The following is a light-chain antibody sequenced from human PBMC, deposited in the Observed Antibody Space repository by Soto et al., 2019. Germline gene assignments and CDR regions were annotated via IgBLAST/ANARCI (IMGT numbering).Light chain of an antibody. V-gene: IGKV2D-29*01. Sequence: DLVLTQTPLSLSVTPGQPASISCESSQTILHSGGNAYLYWYLQKAGQPPQLLIYEVSKRFSGVPDRFSGSGSGTHFTLKISRVEAEDVGVYYCMRSVQPPITFGQGTRREIK. J-gene: IGKJ5*01. CDR2: EVS. CDR3: MRSVQPPIT. CDR1: QTILHSGGNAY.